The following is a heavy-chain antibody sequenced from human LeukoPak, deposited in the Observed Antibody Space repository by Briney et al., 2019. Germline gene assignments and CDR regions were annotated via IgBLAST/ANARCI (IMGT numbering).Heavy chain of an antibody. CDR3: ARQGYSYGGTDY. V-gene: IGHV4-39*01. J-gene: IGHJ4*02. CDR2: IYYSGST. Sequence: SETLSLTCTVSGGSISSSSYYWGWIRQPPGKELEWIGSIYYSGSTYYNPSLKSRVTISVDTSKNQFSLKLSSVTAADTAVYYCARQGYSYGGTDYWGQGTLVTVSS. D-gene: IGHD5-18*01. CDR1: GGSISSSSYY.